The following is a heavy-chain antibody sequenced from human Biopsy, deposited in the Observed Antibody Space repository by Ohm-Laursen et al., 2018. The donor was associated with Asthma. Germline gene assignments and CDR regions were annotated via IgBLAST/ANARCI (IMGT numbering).Heavy chain of an antibody. CDR3: AKRRGYSGHDNDY. V-gene: IGHV3-53*01. Sequence: LRLSCSALGFTVSRDHMFWVRQAPGKGLEWVSVIYSGGTSHTADSVRGRFTISRDFSKNTLHLQMHSLRVEDTAVYYCAKRRGYSGHDNDYWGQGTLVIVSS. D-gene: IGHD5-12*01. J-gene: IGHJ4*02. CDR2: IYSGGTS. CDR1: GFTVSRDH.